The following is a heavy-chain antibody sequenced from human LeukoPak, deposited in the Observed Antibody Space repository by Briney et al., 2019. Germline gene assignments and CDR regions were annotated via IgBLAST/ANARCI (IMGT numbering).Heavy chain of an antibody. D-gene: IGHD3-10*01. CDR1: GYTFTGYY. CDR2: INPNSGGT. J-gene: IGHJ3*02. Sequence: GASVKVSCKASGYTFTGYYMHWVRQAPGQGLEWMGWINPNSGGTNYAQKFQSRVTMTRDTSISTAYMELSRLRSDDTAVYYCARGPQCRGLWFGEPNPGNAFDIWGQGTMVTVSS. V-gene: IGHV1-2*02. CDR3: ARGPQCRGLWFGEPNPGNAFDI.